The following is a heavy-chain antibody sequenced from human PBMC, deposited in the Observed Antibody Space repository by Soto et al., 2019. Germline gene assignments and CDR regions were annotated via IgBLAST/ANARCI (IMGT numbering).Heavy chain of an antibody. Sequence: EVQLLESGGGLVQPGGSLRLSCAASGFTFSSYAMSWVRQAPGKGLEWVSVISGSGGSTYYADSVKGRFTISRDNSKNTLYLQMNSLRAEDTAVYYCAKASSAQNYYYGMDVWGQGTTVTVSS. CDR2: ISGSGGST. V-gene: IGHV3-23*01. CDR1: GFTFSSYA. CDR3: AKASSAQNYYYGMDV. J-gene: IGHJ6*02.